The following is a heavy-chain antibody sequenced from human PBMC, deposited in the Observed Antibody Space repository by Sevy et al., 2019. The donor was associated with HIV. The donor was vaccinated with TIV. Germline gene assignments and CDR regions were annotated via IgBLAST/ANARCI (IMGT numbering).Heavy chain of an antibody. CDR3: ARNKWELLYYFDY. V-gene: IGHV3-49*03. CDR2: IRSKANGGTT. CDR1: GFTFGDYA. Sequence: GGSLRLSCTASGFTFGDYAMGWFRQAPGKGLEWVGLIRSKANGGTTEYGASVKGRFTVSRDDSRSIAYLQMKSLKTEDTAVYYCARNKWELLYYFDYWGQGTLVTVSS. D-gene: IGHD1-26*01. J-gene: IGHJ4*02.